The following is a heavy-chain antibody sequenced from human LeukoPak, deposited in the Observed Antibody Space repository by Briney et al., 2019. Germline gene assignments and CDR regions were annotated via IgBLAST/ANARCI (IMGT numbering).Heavy chain of an antibody. D-gene: IGHD1-26*01. CDR2: INPNSGGT. V-gene: IGHV1-2*02. Sequence: ASVKVSCKASGYTFTGYYMHWVRQAPGQGLEWMGWINPNSGGTNYAQKFQGRVTMTRDTSISTPYMELSRLRSDDTAVYYCARRLYGEWELPGWFDPWGQGTLVTVSS. CDR3: ARRLYGEWELPGWFDP. J-gene: IGHJ5*02. CDR1: GYTFTGYY.